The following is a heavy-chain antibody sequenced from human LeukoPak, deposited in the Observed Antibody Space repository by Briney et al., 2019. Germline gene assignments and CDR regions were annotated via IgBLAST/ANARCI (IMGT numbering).Heavy chain of an antibody. D-gene: IGHD6-13*01. Sequence: SETLSLTCTVSGGSISSYYWSWIRQPPGKGLEWIGYIYTSGSTNYNPSLKSRVTISVDTSKNQFSLKLSSVTAADTAVYYCARGIAAAGTGPWGQGTLVTVPS. CDR1: GGSISSYY. V-gene: IGHV4-4*09. CDR2: IYTSGST. CDR3: ARGIAAAGTGP. J-gene: IGHJ5*02.